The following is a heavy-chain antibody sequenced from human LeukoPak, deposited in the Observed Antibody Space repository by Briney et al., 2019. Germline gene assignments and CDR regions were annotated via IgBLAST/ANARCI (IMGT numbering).Heavy chain of an antibody. CDR1: GFTFSSYA. CDR2: ITGSGVTT. V-gene: IGHV3-23*01. CDR3: ARDPTPYYYDSSGYYPRFDY. D-gene: IGHD3-22*01. Sequence: GGSLRLSCAASGFTFSSYAMSWVRQAPGKGLEWVSPITGSGVTTYYADSVKGRFTISRDNSKNTLYPQMNSLRAEDTAVYYCARDPTPYYYDSSGYYPRFDYWGQGTLVTVSS. J-gene: IGHJ4*02.